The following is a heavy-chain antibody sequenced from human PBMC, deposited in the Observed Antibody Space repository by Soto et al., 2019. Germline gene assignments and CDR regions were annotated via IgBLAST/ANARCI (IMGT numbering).Heavy chain of an antibody. Sequence: GGSLRLSCAASGFTFSSYGMHWVRQAPGKGLEWVAVIWYDGSNKYYADSVKGRFTISRDNSKNTLYLQMNSLRAEDTAVYYCARGLAKDYGDRFDYWGQGTLVTVSS. V-gene: IGHV3-33*01. CDR3: ARGLAKDYGDRFDY. CDR2: IWYDGSNK. J-gene: IGHJ4*02. D-gene: IGHD4-17*01. CDR1: GFTFSSYG.